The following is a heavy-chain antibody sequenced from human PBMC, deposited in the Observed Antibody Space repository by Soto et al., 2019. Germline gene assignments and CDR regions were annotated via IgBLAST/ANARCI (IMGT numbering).Heavy chain of an antibody. D-gene: IGHD3-10*01. CDR1: GGSFSGYY. CDR3: ARDGSYYYGSGSYYNPRTGYYGMDV. V-gene: IGHV4-34*01. Sequence: QVQLQQWGAGLLKPSETLSLTCAVYGGSFSGYYWSWIRQPPGKGLEWIGEINHSGSTNYNPSLKSRVTISVDTSKNQFSLKLSSVTAADTAVYYCARDGSYYYGSGSYYNPRTGYYGMDVWGQGTTVTVSS. CDR2: INHSGST. J-gene: IGHJ6*02.